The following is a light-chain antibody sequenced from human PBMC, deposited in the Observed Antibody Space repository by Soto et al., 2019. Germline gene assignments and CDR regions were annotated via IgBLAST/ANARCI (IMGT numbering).Light chain of an antibody. CDR2: GAS. CDR1: QSVSSSY. V-gene: IGKV3-20*01. J-gene: IGKJ1*01. CDR3: QQYGSSPAT. Sequence: EIVLTQSPGTLSLSPGERATLCCRASQSVSSSYLAWYQQKPGQAPRLLIYGASSRATGIPDRFSGSGSGTDFTLTINRLEPEDLAVYYCQQYGSSPATFGQGTKVEIK.